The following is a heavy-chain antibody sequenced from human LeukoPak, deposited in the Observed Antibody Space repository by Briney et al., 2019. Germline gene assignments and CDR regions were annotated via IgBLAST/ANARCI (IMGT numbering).Heavy chain of an antibody. J-gene: IGHJ6*02. CDR3: AKDLARFWSGYYRYYYYGMDV. CDR2: ISGSGGST. V-gene: IGHV3-23*01. Sequence: GGSLRLSCAASGFTFSSYAMSWVRQAPGRGLEWVSAISGSGGSTYYADSVKGRFTISRDNSKNTLYLQMNSLRAEDTAVYYCAKDLARFWSGYYRYYYYGMDVWGQGTTVTVSS. CDR1: GFTFSSYA. D-gene: IGHD3-3*01.